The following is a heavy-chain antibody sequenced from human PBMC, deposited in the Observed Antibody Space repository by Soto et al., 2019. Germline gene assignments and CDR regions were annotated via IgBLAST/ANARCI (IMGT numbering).Heavy chain of an antibody. D-gene: IGHD2-2*01. CDR1: GYTFTGYY. J-gene: IGHJ5*02. V-gene: IGHV1-2*04. CDR3: ARGGLVVVPAAKTDLDP. Sequence: QVQLVQSGAEVKKPGASVKVSCKASGYTFTGYYMHWVRQAPGQGLEWMGWINPNSGGTHYAQNFQDWVTMTRDTSISTAYMELSRLRSDDTAVYYCARGGLVVVPAAKTDLDPSGQGTLVTVSS. CDR2: INPNSGGT.